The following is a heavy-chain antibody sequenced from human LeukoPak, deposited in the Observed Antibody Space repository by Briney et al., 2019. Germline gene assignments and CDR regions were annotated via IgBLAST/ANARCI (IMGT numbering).Heavy chain of an antibody. CDR2: ISGRGRST. Sequence: PRGSLRPSCAAAGFTFNRYSINWVRQAPGKGLGWVSAISGRGRSTYYPDSVKGRFTISRDNSKNTLFLQMSSWGAEATAVYYCAKTLNMVRGWDAFDIWGQGTMVTVSS. CDR1: GFTFNRYS. V-gene: IGHV3-23*01. J-gene: IGHJ3*02. CDR3: AKTLNMVRGWDAFDI. D-gene: IGHD3-10*01.